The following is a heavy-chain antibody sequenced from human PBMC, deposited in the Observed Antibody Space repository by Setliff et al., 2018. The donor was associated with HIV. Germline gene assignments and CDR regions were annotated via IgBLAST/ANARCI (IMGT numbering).Heavy chain of an antibody. V-gene: IGHV1-8*01. D-gene: IGHD6-13*01. CDR3: ASSWSRVPYYGMDV. Sequence: ASVKVSCKASGSTFPSYDINWVRQATGRGPEWMGWMNPNSGNTGYAQKFQGRVTMTRNTSISTAYMELSSLRSEDTAVYYCASSWSRVPYYGMDVWGQVTTVTVSS. CDR2: MNPNSGNT. J-gene: IGHJ6*02. CDR1: GSTFPSYD.